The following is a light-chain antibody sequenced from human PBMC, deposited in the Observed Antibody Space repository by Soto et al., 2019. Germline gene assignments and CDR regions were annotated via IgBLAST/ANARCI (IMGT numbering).Light chain of an antibody. V-gene: IGKV3D-15*01. CDR3: QQYNNWLPIT. CDR1: QSVRSN. Sequence: EIVMTQSPATLSVSAGERATLSCRARQSVRSNLAWYQQKPGQAPRLLIYDASTRATGIPARFSGSGSGTEFILTISSLQSEDFGVYYCQQYNNWLPITXGQGTRLEIK. CDR2: DAS. J-gene: IGKJ5*01.